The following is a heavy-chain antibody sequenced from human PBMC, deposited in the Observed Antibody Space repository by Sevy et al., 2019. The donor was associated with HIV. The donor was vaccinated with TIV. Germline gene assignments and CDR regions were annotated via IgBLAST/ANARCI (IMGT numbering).Heavy chain of an antibody. D-gene: IGHD2-21*01. CDR3: AREGVIYDDDGRDFDDAFDI. CDR2: IKQGGNEQ. V-gene: IGHV3-7*01. Sequence: GGSLRLSCAASAFSLSNYYMTWVRQAPGKGLEWVANIKQGGNEQFYLESVKGRFTISRDDSKNSVYLQMTSLRAEDTDVYYCAREGVIYDDDGRDFDDAFDIWGHGTMVTVSS. J-gene: IGHJ3*02. CDR1: AFSLSNYY.